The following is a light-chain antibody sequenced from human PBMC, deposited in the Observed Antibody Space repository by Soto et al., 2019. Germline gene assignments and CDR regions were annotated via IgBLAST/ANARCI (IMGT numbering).Light chain of an antibody. J-gene: IGLJ1*01. CDR1: SSDVGGYNY. CDR2: DVS. CDR3: SSYTSSSTLTYYV. V-gene: IGLV2-14*01. Sequence: SVLTQPASVSGSPGQSITISCTGTSSDVGGYNYVSWYQQHPGKAPKLMIYDVSNRPSGVSNRFSGSKSGNTASLTISGLQAEDEADYYCSSYTSSSTLTYYVFGTGTKVTVL.